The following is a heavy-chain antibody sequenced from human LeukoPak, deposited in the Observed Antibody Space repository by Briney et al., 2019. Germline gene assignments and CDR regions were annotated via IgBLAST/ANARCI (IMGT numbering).Heavy chain of an antibody. V-gene: IGHV1-69*13. CDR2: IIPIFGTA. D-gene: IGHD2-2*01. CDR1: GGTLISYA. J-gene: IGHJ6*02. Sequence: ASVKVSCKASGGTLISYAISWVRQAPGQGLEWMGGIIPIFGTANYAQKLQGRVTITADESTSTAYMELSSLRPEDPAVYYCARGGTVVVPAFVHYYGMDVWGQGPTVTVSS. CDR3: ARGGTVVVPAFVHYYGMDV.